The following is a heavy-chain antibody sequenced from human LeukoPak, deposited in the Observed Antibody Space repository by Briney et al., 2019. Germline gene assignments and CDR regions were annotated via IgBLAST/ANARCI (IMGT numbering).Heavy chain of an antibody. CDR3: ARSPKGVGATRVWFDP. CDR2: INPNSGGT. V-gene: IGHV1-2*02. Sequence: ASVKVSCKASGYTFTGYYMHWVRQAPGQGLEWMGWINPNSGGTNYAQKFQGRVTITRNTSISTAYMELSSLRSEDTAVYYCARSPKGVGATRVWFDPWGQGTLVTVSS. J-gene: IGHJ5*02. D-gene: IGHD1-26*01. CDR1: GYTFTGYY.